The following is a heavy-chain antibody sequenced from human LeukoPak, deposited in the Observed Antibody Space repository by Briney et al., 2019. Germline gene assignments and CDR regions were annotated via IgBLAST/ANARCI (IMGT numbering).Heavy chain of an antibody. V-gene: IGHV1-2*02. J-gene: IGHJ5*02. D-gene: IGHD3-3*01. Sequence: ASVKVSCKASGYSFTDYYIHWVRQAPGQGLEWMGWINPNSGGTNYAQKFQGRVTMTRDTSINTAYMELSRLRSDDTAVYYCARLGPFGVGPLAFDPWGQGTLVTVSS. CDR1: GYSFTDYY. CDR2: INPNSGGT. CDR3: ARLGPFGVGPLAFDP.